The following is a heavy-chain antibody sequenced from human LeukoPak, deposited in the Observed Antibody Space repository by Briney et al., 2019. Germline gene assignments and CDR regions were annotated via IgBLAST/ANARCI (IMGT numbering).Heavy chain of an antibody. CDR3: ARTTGSIEFDY. J-gene: IGHJ4*02. D-gene: IGHD1-26*01. CDR1: GFTFSSYN. V-gene: IGHV3-21*01. Sequence: GGSLRLSCAASGFTFSSYNMNWVRQAPGKGLEWVSSISSSSSYIYYADSVKGRFTISRDNAKNSLYLQMNSPRAEDTAVYYCARTTGSIEFDYWGQGTLVTVSS. CDR2: ISSSSSYI.